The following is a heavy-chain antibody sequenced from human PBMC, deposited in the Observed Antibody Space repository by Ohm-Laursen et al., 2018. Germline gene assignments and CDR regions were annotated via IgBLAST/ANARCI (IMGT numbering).Heavy chain of an antibody. J-gene: IGHJ6*02. CDR3: ARCKQPRDYYGMDV. D-gene: IGHD6-13*01. Sequence: SLRLSCTASGFTLSSYAMNWVRQAPGKGLEWVSAISGTGHNTYYADSVKGRFTIFRDNAKNSLYLQMNSLRAEDTAVYYCARCKQPRDYYGMDVWGQGTTVTVSS. CDR2: ISGTGHNT. CDR1: GFTLSSYA. V-gene: IGHV3-23*01.